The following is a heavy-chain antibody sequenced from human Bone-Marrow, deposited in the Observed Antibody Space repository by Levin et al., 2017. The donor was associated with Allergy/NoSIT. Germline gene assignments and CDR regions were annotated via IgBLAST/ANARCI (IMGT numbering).Heavy chain of an antibody. CDR1: GGSLTNGDYY. CDR2: IYYSGST. J-gene: IGHJ4*02. D-gene: IGHD3-16*02. Sequence: SQTLSLTCAVSGGSLTNGDYYWSWIRQSPGKGLEWIDYIYYSGSTYYNPSLKSRVLISIDTSENQFSLKLKSVTAADTAVYFCARAAYYEFVWGSFRFFDHWGQGSLVTVSS. CDR3: ARAAYYEFVWGSFRFFDH. V-gene: IGHV4-30-4*01.